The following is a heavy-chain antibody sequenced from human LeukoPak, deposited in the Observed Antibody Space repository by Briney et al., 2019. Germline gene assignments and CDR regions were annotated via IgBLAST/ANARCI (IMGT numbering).Heavy chain of an antibody. J-gene: IGHJ3*02. V-gene: IGHV4-59*12. D-gene: IGHD1-26*01. CDR2: IYYSGST. CDR1: GGSISSYY. Sequence: SETLSLTCTVSGGSISSYYWSWIRQPPGKGLEWIGYIYYSGSTNYNPSLKSRVTISVDTSKNQFSLKLSSVTAADTAVYYCAREGIVGATKSAFDIWGQGTMVTVSS. CDR3: AREGIVGATKSAFDI.